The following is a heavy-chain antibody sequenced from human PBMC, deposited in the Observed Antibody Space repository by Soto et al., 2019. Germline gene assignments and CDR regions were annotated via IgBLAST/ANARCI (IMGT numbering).Heavy chain of an antibody. D-gene: IGHD2-2*01. J-gene: IGHJ4*02. CDR2: IRYSGST. V-gene: IGHV4-59*02. CDR1: GGSVSPYY. CDR3: AKGGTSSLPFDY. Sequence: QVQLQESGPGLVKPSETLSLTCTVSGGSVSPYYWSWIRQSPGKGLEWIGNIRYSGSTDYNPSLKSRVTISIDTSTNQFSLKVTSVTAADTAVYYCAKGGTSSLPFDYWGQGTLVTVSS.